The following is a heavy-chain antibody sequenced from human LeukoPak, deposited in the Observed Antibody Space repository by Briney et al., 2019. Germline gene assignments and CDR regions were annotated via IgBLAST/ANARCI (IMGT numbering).Heavy chain of an antibody. CDR3: VRGARRLCSGTSCPFDP. V-gene: IGHV3-7*03. J-gene: IGHJ5*02. Sequence: GGSLRLSCAASGFTFSGYWMSWVRQAPGKGLEWVANRKQDGSEKYYVDSVKGRFTISRDNSKNTLYLQMNSLRAEDTAVYYCVRGARRLCSGTSCPFDPWGQGTRVTVSS. CDR1: GFTFSGYW. D-gene: IGHD2-2*01. CDR2: RKQDGSEK.